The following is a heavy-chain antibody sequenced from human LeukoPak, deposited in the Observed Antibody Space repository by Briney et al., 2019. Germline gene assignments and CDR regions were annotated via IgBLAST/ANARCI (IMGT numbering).Heavy chain of an antibody. J-gene: IGHJ4*02. CDR1: GFTFSSYA. V-gene: IGHV3-30*14. CDR2: ISYDGSNK. CDR3: ARSKVGSSLDY. Sequence: PGGSLRLSCAASGFTFSSYAIHWVRQAPGKGLEWVAVISYDGSNKYYADSVKGRFTISRDNSKNTLYLQMNSLRAEDTAVYYCARSKVGSSLDYWGQGTLVTVSS. D-gene: IGHD2-15*01.